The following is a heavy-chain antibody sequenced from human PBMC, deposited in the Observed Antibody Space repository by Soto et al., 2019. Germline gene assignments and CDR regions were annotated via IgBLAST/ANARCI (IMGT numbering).Heavy chain of an antibody. V-gene: IGHV4-59*01. CDR2: IYYSVST. CDR1: GGSISSYY. Sequence: SETLSLTCTVSGGSISSYYWSWIRQPPGKGLEWIGYIYYSVSTNYNPSLKSRVTISVDTSKNQFSLKLSSVTAADTAMYYCARHQGLLWFGEFNYWGQGTLVTVS. CDR3: ARHQGLLWFGEFNY. J-gene: IGHJ4*02. D-gene: IGHD3-10*01.